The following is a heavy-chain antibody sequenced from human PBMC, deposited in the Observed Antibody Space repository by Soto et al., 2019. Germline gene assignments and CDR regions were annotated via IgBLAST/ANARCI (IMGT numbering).Heavy chain of an antibody. D-gene: IGHD6-19*01. J-gene: IGHJ6*02. CDR1: GGTFSSYA. CDR3: ARLHSSGCEMDV. CDR2: IIPIFGTA. V-gene: IGHV1-69*06. Sequence: GASVKVSCKASGGTFSSYAISWVRQAPGQGLEWMGGIIPIFGTANYAQKFQGRVTITADKSTSTAYMELSSLSSEDTAVYYCARLHSSGCEMDVWGQATTVTVSS.